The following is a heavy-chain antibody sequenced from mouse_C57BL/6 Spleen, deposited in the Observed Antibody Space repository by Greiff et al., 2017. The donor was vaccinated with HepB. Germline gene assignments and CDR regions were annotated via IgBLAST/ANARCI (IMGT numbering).Heavy chain of an antibody. Sequence: QVQLQQPGAELVMPGASVKLSCKASGYTFTSYWMHWVKQRPGQGLEWIGEIDPSDSYTNYNRKFKGKSTLTVDKSSSTAYMQLSSLTSEDSAVYYCARASYYFDYWGQGTTLTVSS. CDR2: IDPSDSYT. J-gene: IGHJ2*01. CDR1: GYTFTSYW. CDR3: ARASYYFDY. V-gene: IGHV1-69*01.